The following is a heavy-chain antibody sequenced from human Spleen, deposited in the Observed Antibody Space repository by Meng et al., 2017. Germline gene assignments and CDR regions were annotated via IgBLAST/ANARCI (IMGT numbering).Heavy chain of an antibody. CDR2: ISSSGGTI. J-gene: IGHJ4*02. CDR1: GFMFSSFE. CDR3: AKDRQWLETYYFDY. Sequence: GESLKISCAASGFMFSSFEMNWVRQAPGKGLEWLSYISSSGGTIYYADSVKGRFTISRDNAKNSLYLQMNSLRAEDTALYYCAKDRQWLETYYFDYWGQGTLVTVSS. D-gene: IGHD6-19*01. V-gene: IGHV3-48*03.